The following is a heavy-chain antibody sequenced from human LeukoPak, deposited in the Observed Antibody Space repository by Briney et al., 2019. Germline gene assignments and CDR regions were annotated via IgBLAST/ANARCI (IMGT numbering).Heavy chain of an antibody. J-gene: IGHJ4*02. V-gene: IGHV4-61*02. CDR3: ARGRGGTLSFDY. D-gene: IGHD4-23*01. CDR2: IYTSGST. CDR1: GGSISSGSYY. Sequence: SETLSLTCTVSGGSISSGSYYWSWIRQPAGKGLEWIGRIYTSGSTNYNPSLKSRVTISVDTSKNQFSLKLSSVTAADTAVYYCARGRGGTLSFDYWGQGTLVTVSS.